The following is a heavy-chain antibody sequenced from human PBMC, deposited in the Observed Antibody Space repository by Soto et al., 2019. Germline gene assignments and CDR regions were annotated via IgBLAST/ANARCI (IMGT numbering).Heavy chain of an antibody. CDR1: EFTFSSYA. CDR2: ISGSGGST. Sequence: PVVSLRLSWAASEFTFSSYAMSWVRQAPGKGLEWVSAISGSGGSTYYADSVKGRFTISRDNSKNTLYLQMNSLRAEDTAVYYYAKDKLYPDYWGQGTLVTVSS. CDR3: AKDKLYPDY. D-gene: IGHD2-2*02. J-gene: IGHJ4*02. V-gene: IGHV3-23*01.